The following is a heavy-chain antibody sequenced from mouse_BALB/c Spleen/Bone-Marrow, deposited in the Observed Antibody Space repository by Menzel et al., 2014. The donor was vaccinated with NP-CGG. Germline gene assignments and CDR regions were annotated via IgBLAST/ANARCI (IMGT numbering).Heavy chain of an antibody. CDR3: TRYGSGGY. CDR1: GYTFTDYE. Sequence: QVQLQQSGAELVRPGASVTLSCKASGYTFTDYEMHWVKQTPVHGLEWIGSIDPETDNTVFNQKFKAKATLTADRSSNTASMDLRSLTSEDSAVYYCTRYGSGGYWGQGTLVTVS. J-gene: IGHJ3*02. D-gene: IGHD1-1*01. V-gene: IGHV1-15*01. CDR2: IDPETDNT.